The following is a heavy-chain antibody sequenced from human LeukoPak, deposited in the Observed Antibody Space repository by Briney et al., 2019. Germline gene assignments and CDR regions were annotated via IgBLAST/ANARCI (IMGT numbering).Heavy chain of an antibody. CDR3: CITMVRGVMIDYYYYGMDV. CDR1: GGTFSSYA. Sequence: ASVKVSCKASGGTFSSYAISWVRQAPGQGLEWMGRIIPILGIANYAQKFQGRVTMTRDTSISTAYMELSRLRSDDTAVYYCCITMVRGVMIDYYYYGMDVWGQGTTVTVSS. D-gene: IGHD3-10*01. J-gene: IGHJ6*02. CDR2: IIPILGIA. V-gene: IGHV1-69*04.